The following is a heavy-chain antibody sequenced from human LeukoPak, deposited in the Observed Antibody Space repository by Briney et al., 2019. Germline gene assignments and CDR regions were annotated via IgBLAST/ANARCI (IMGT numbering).Heavy chain of an antibody. V-gene: IGHV4-61*01. J-gene: IGHJ3*02. CDR3: ATAEMAYGAFDI. CDR2: IYYSGST. CDR1: GGSISSSSYS. D-gene: IGHD5-24*01. Sequence: PSETLSLTCTVSGGSISSSSYSWSWIRQPPGKGLEWIGYIYYSGSTNYNPSLKSRVTISVDTSKNQFSLKLSSVTAADTAVYYCATAEMAYGAFDIWGQGTMVTVSS.